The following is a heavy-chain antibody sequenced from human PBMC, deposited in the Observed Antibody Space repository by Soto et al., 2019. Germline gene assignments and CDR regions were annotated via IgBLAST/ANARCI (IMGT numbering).Heavy chain of an antibody. D-gene: IGHD3-10*01. CDR2: IYYSGST. J-gene: IGHJ5*02. CDR3: ARLKAVTGAADWFDP. Sequence: SETLSLTCTVSGGSVSSYYWSWIRQPPGKGLEWIGYIYYSGSTNHNPSLKSRVTISLDTSKNQFSLKLSSVTAADTAVYYCARLKAVTGAADWFDPWGQGTLVTVS. CDR1: GGSVSSYY. V-gene: IGHV4-59*08.